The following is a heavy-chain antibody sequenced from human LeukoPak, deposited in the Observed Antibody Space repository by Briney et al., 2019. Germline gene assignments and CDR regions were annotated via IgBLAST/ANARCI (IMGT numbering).Heavy chain of an antibody. CDR1: GGSISSYY. Sequence: SETLSLTCTVSGGSISSYYWSWLRQPPGKGLEWIGYIYTSGSTNYNPSLKSRVTISVDTSKNQFSLKLSSVTAADTAVYYCASSDRGYSYGQFDYWGQGTLVTVSS. D-gene: IGHD5-18*01. CDR2: IYTSGST. CDR3: ASSDRGYSYGQFDY. J-gene: IGHJ4*02. V-gene: IGHV4-4*09.